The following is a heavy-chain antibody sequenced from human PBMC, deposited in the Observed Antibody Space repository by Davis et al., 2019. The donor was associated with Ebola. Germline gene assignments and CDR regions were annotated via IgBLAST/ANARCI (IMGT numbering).Heavy chain of an antibody. V-gene: IGHV4-34*01. CDR3: AGGGEWILLWPRSMDV. J-gene: IGHJ6*02. D-gene: IGHD5-18*01. CDR2: INHSGST. CDR1: GGFFSGYY. Sequence: ETLSLTCAVYGGFFSGYYWSWLRQPPGKGLEWIGEINHSGSTNYNPSLKSRVTISVDTSKNQFSLKLSSVTAADTAGYYCAGGGEWILLWPRSMDVWGQGTTVTVSS.